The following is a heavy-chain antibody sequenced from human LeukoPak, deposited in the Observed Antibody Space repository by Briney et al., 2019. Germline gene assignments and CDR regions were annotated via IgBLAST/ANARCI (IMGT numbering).Heavy chain of an antibody. CDR2: INPSGGST. Sequence: ASVKVSCKASEYTFTSYYMHWVRQAPGQGLEWMGIINPSGGSTSYAQKFQGRVTMTRDTSTSTVYMELSSLRSEDTAVYCCARDRGYDYYDSSGYYPKDYFDYWGQGTLVTVSS. CDR1: EYTFTSYY. J-gene: IGHJ4*02. V-gene: IGHV1-46*03. CDR3: ARDRGYDYYDSSGYYPKDYFDY. D-gene: IGHD3-22*01.